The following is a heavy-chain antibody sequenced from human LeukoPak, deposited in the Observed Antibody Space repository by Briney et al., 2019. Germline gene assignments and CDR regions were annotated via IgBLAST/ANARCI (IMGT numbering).Heavy chain of an antibody. CDR1: GGSISNTFYY. V-gene: IGHV4-39*07. D-gene: IGHD3-22*01. J-gene: IGHJ4*02. CDR2: INYSGST. Sequence: SETLSLTCTVSGGSISNTFYYWGWIRQPPGKGLEWIGSINYSGSTYYNPSLKSRVTISIDTSKNQFSLKLSSVTAADTAVYYCARDIGYYYDSSGYSTGYWGQGTLVTVSS. CDR3: ARDIGYYYDSSGYSTGY.